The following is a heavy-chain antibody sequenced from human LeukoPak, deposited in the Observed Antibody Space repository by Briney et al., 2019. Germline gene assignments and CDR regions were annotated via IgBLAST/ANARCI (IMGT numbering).Heavy chain of an antibody. D-gene: IGHD3-10*01. CDR2: IYYSGST. CDR1: GGSISSYY. Sequence: SETLSLTCTVSGGSISSYYWSWTRQPPGKGLEWIGYIYYSGSTNYNPSLKSRVTISVDTSKNQFSLKLSSVTAADTAVYYCARHVPMVRGVAGYDYWGQGTLVTVSS. J-gene: IGHJ4*02. CDR3: ARHVPMVRGVAGYDY. V-gene: IGHV4-59*08.